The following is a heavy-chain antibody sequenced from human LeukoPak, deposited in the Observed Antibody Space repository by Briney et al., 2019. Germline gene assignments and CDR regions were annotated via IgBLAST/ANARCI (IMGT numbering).Heavy chain of an antibody. CDR2: IYYSGST. CDR1: GGSISSYY. J-gene: IGHJ5*02. Sequence: PSGTLSLTCTASGGSISSYYWSWIRQPPGKGLEWIGYIYYSGSTNYNPSLKSRVTISVDTSKNQFSLKLSSVTAADTAVYYCARYVAVAENWFDPWGQGTLVTVSS. CDR3: ARYVAVAENWFDP. V-gene: IGHV4-59*01. D-gene: IGHD6-19*01.